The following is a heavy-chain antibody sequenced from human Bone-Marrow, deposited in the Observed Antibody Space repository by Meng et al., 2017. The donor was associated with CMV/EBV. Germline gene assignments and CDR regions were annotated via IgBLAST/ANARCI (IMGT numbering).Heavy chain of an antibody. CDR1: GFTFSDYY. V-gene: IGHV3-11*04. Sequence: GESLKISCAASGFTFSDYYMSWIRQAPGKGLEWVSYISSSGSTIYYADSVKGRFTISRDNSKNTLSLQMNSLRAEDTAVYYCARDAYSSSWYPGGNWFDPWGQGTLVTVSS. D-gene: IGHD6-13*01. J-gene: IGHJ5*02. CDR2: ISSSGSTI. CDR3: ARDAYSSSWYPGGNWFDP.